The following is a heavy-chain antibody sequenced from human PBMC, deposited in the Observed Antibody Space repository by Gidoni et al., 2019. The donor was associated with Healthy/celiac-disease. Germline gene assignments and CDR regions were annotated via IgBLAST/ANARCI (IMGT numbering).Heavy chain of an antibody. D-gene: IGHD2-15*01. V-gene: IGHV1-18*01. CDR1: GYTFTSYC. J-gene: IGHJ6*03. CDR2: IRDYNGNT. CDR3: AREHCSGGSCYSYYYYYMDV. Sequence: QVQLVQSGAAVTKPGASVQVSCKASGYTFTSYCIRWVRQAPGQGLEWMGWIRDYNGNTNYAQKLQGRVTMTTDTSTSTAYMELRSLRSDDTAVYYCAREHCSGGSCYSYYYYYMDVWGKGTTVTVSS.